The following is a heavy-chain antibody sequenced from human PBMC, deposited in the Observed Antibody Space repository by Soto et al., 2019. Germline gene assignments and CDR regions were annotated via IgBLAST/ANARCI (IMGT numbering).Heavy chain of an antibody. CDR1: EFTFSTYA. CDR2: ISDSGDIT. CDR3: AREDSIIIPAVSDF. Sequence: PGGSLRLSCAASEFTFSTYAMTWVRQAPGRGLQWVATISDSGDITYYADSVKGRFTISRDNAKNSVSLQMNSLRPEDTAVYYCAREDSIIIPAVSDFWGQGTLVTVSS. D-gene: IGHD2-2*01. J-gene: IGHJ4*02. V-gene: IGHV3-23*01.